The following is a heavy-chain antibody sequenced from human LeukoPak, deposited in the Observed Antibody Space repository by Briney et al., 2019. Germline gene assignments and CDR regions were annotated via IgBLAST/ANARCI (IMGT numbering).Heavy chain of an antibody. D-gene: IGHD6-13*01. CDR2: IIPIFGTA. V-gene: IGHV1-69*13. CDR3: ARGSSWMNYYYYYYMDV. CDR1: GGTFSSYA. Sequence: SVKVSCKASGGTFSSYAISWVRQAPGQELEWMGGIIPIFGTANYAQKFQGRVTITADESTSTAYMELSSLRSEDTAVYYCARGSSWMNYYYYYYMDVWGKGTTVTISS. J-gene: IGHJ6*03.